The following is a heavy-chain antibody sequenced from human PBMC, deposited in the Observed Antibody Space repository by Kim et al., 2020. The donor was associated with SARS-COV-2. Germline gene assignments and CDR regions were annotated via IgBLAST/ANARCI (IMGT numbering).Heavy chain of an antibody. J-gene: IGHJ3*02. CDR3: ARVRGVRDAFDI. Sequence: RYSPSFQCQVTISADKSISTAYLQWSSLKASDTAMYYCARVRGVRDAFDIWGQGTMVTVSS. D-gene: IGHD3-10*01. V-gene: IGHV5-51*01.